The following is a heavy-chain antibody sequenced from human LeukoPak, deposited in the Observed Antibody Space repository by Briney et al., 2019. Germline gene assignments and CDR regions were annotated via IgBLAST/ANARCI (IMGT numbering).Heavy chain of an antibody. J-gene: IGHJ4*02. D-gene: IGHD3-22*01. Sequence: GGSLRLSCAASGFTFSDYYMSWIRQAPGKGLEWVSYISSSSSTIYYADSVKGRFTISRDNAKNSLYLQMNSLRAEDTAVYYCARPQTPYYDSSGYYYYWGQGTLVTVSS. CDR1: GFTFSDYY. CDR3: ARPQTPYYDSSGYYYY. V-gene: IGHV3-11*04. CDR2: ISSSSSTI.